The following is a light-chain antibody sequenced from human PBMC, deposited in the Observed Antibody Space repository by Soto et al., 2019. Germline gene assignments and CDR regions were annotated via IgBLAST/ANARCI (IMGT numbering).Light chain of an antibody. V-gene: IGKV3-11*01. CDR3: QHYSIWRT. J-gene: IGKJ1*01. CDR1: QSVSRY. CDR2: DAS. Sequence: EIVLTQSPATLSLSPGERATISGRASQSVSRYLAWYKPKPGQAPRLLIYDASNRATGIPARFSGSGSGTDFTLSIRRLEPEDFAVYYCQHYSIWRTFGQGTKVDI.